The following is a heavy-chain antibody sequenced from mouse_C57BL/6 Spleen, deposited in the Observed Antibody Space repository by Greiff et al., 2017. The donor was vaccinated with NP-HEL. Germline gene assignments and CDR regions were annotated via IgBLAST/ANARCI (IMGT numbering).Heavy chain of an antibody. J-gene: IGHJ2*01. D-gene: IGHD1-1*01. CDR2: IYPGNSDT. V-gene: IGHV1-5*01. Sequence: VQLRQSGTVLARPGASVKMSCKTSGYTFTSYWMHWVKQRPGQGLEWIGAIYPGNSDTSYNQKFKGKATLTAVTSASTAYMELSSLTNEDAAVYYCTRSDGSSYYFDYWGQGTTLTVSS. CDR1: GYTFTSYW. CDR3: TRSDGSSYYFDY.